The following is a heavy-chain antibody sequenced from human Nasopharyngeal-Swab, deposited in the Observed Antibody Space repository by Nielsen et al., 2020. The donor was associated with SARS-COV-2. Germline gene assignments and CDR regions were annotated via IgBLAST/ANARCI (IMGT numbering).Heavy chain of an antibody. CDR3: ARDVNSYGYVSDY. CDR1: GFTFSSYA. CDR2: ISGSGGST. D-gene: IGHD5-18*01. J-gene: IGHJ4*02. V-gene: IGHV3-23*01. Sequence: ETLSLTCAASGFTFSSYAMSWVRQAPGKGLEWVSAISGSGGSTYYADSVKGRFTISRDNSKNTLYLQMNSLRAEDTAVYYCARDVNSYGYVSDYWGQGTLVTVSS.